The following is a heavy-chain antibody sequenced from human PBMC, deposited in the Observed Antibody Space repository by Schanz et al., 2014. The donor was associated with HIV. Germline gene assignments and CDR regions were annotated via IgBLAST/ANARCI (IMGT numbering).Heavy chain of an antibody. V-gene: IGHV3-33*08. D-gene: IGHD4-17*01. CDR3: ARGGLRWHPEWLDY. CDR1: GGTFSAHA. CDR2: IWFDGSNK. Sequence: QVQLVESGGGMVLPGTSLRLSCAASGGTFSAHAFHWVRQAPGRGLEWVAVIWFDGSNKYSADSVKGRFTISRDNSKNTLYLQMNSLRAEDTAVYYCARGGLRWHPEWLDYWGQGTLVTVSS. J-gene: IGHJ4*02.